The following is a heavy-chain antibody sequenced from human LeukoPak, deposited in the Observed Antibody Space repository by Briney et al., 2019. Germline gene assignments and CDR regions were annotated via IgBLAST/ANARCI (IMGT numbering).Heavy chain of an antibody. Sequence: PGGSLRLSCAASGFTFSTTGMTWVRQAPGKGLEWVCTITFRSDTSYADSVKGRFTVSRDNAKNSVFLQMSSLRAEDTAVYYCAKDPYCGGDCYFDYWGQGTLVTVSS. CDR1: GFTFSTTG. D-gene: IGHD2-21*02. V-gene: IGHV3-21*01. CDR2: ITFRSDT. CDR3: AKDPYCGGDCYFDY. J-gene: IGHJ4*02.